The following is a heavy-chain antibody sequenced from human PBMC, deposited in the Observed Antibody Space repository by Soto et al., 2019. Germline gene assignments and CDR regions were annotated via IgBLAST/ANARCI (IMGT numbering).Heavy chain of an antibody. CDR2: IWFDGSEI. J-gene: IGHJ4*02. CDR3: ARYNSGHSDY. CDR1: GFTFRNYG. Sequence: QVYLVQSGGGVVQPGRSLRPSCAASGFTFRNYGMHWVRQAPGRGLEWVAVIWFDGSEIYYADSVKGRFTISRDNSNSALFLQMDYLRAEDTAMYYCARYNSGHSDYWGQGTPVTVSS. D-gene: IGHD1-26*01. V-gene: IGHV3-33*01.